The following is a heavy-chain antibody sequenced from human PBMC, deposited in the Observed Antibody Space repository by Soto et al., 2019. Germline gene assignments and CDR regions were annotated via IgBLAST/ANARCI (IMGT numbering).Heavy chain of an antibody. J-gene: IGHJ4*02. CDR1: GFTFSSYA. Sequence: HPGGSLRLSCAASGFTFSSYAMSWVRQTPGKGLEWVSTISGSGGNTYYADSVKGRFTISRDNSKNTLYLQMNSLRAEDTAVYYCAREVARLGYFDYWGQGTLVIVSA. CDR3: AREVARLGYFDY. CDR2: ISGSGGNT. V-gene: IGHV3-23*01. D-gene: IGHD3-9*01.